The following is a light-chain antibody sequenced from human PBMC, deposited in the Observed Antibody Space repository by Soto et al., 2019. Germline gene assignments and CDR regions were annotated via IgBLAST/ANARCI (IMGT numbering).Light chain of an antibody. J-gene: IGKJ5*01. CDR1: QSVSSY. Sequence: LSQSHATLSLRSGAVPTLSCRASQSVSSYLAWYQQKPGQAPRLLIYDASNRATGTPARFSGSGSGTDFTLTISSLEPEDFAVYYCQQCSNWPIHFGQGARLEVK. CDR2: DAS. CDR3: QQCSNWPIH. V-gene: IGKV3-11*01.